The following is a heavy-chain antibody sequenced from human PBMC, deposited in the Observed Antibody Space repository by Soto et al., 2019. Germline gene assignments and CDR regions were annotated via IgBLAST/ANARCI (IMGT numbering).Heavy chain of an antibody. D-gene: IGHD1-26*01. J-gene: IGHJ5*02. Sequence: QVQLVQSGAEVKKPGASVKVSCKASGYTFTSYDINWVRQATGQGLEWMGWMNPNSCNTGYAQKFQGRVTMTRNTSISTAYLELSSLRSEDPAVYYCARRRAARPSYRGTFDPWGQGTLVTVSS. CDR3: ARRRAARPSYRGTFDP. CDR2: MNPNSCNT. V-gene: IGHV1-8*01. CDR1: GYTFTSYD.